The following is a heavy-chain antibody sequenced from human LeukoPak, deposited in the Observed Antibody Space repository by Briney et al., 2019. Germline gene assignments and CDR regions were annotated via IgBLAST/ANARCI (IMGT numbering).Heavy chain of an antibody. J-gene: IGHJ4*02. V-gene: IGHV3-66*01. CDR1: GFTFSSYA. D-gene: IGHD3-10*01. Sequence: PGGSLRLSCAASGFTFSSYAMHWVRQAPGKGLEWVSVIYSGGSTYYADSVKGRFTISRDNSKNTLYLQMNSLRAEDTAVYYCARGAPYYGSGSYYYSGTLDYWGQGTLVTVSS. CDR2: IYSGGST. CDR3: ARGAPYYGSGSYYYSGTLDY.